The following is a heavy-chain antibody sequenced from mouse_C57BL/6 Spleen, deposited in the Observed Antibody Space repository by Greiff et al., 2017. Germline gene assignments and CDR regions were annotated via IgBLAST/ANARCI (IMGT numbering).Heavy chain of an antibody. CDR2: IDPSDSYT. V-gene: IGHV1-69*01. D-gene: IGHD3-2*02. J-gene: IGHJ2*01. CDR1: GYTFTSYW. CDR3: ARGSRQLRLPDY. Sequence: QVQLQQPGAELVMPGASVKLSCKASGYTFTSYWMHWVKQRPGQGLEWIGEIDPSDSYTNYNQKFKGKSTLTVDKSSSTAYMQLSSLTSEDSAVYYCARGSRQLRLPDYWGQGTTLTVSS.